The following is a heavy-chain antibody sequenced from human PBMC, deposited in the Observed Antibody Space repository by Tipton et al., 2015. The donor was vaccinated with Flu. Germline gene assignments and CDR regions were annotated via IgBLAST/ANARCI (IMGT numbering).Heavy chain of an antibody. CDR3: ARRYCNAGACYYLDY. CDR2: IYYSGST. V-gene: IGHV4-38-2*01. CDR1: GSSISSGYY. D-gene: IGHD2-15*01. Sequence: TLSLTCAVPGSSISSGYYWGWIRQPPGKGLEWIGHIYYSGSTNYNPSLKSRATMSVDTSKNQFSLKLTSVTAADTAFYYCARRYCNAGACYYLDYWGQGTLVTVSS. J-gene: IGHJ4*02.